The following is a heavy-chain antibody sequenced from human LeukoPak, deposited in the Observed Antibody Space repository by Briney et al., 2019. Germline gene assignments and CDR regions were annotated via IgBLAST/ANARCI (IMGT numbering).Heavy chain of an antibody. CDR3: ASFPAYYYDSSGYNDY. J-gene: IGHJ4*02. CDR2: ISSSGGTI. D-gene: IGHD3-22*01. Sequence: GGSLRLSCAASGFTFSDYYMSWIRQAPGKGLEWVSYISSSGGTIYYADSVKGRFTISRDNAKNSLYLQMNSLRAEDTAVYYCASFPAYYYDSSGYNDYWGQGTLVTVSS. CDR1: GFTFSDYY. V-gene: IGHV3-11*01.